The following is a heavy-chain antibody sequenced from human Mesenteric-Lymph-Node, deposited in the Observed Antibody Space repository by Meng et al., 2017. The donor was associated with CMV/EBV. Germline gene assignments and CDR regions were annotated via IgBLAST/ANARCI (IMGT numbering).Heavy chain of an antibody. CDR1: GYTFTSYE. J-gene: IGHJ4*02. CDR2: MSPNSGST. CDR3: ARFAADALDY. V-gene: IGHV1-8*01. D-gene: IGHD2-15*01. Sequence: ASVKVSCKASGYTFTSYEINWVRQATGQGLEWMGWMSPNSGSTVYAQKFQGRVTMTRNTAINTAYMELSSLRSGDTAVYYCARFAADALDYWGQGTLVTVSS.